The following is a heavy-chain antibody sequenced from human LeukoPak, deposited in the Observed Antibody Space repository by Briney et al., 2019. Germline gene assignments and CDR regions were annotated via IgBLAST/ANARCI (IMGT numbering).Heavy chain of an antibody. CDR1: GFTFSSYG. D-gene: IGHD6-19*01. CDR2: IRYDGSNK. J-gene: IGHJ4*02. Sequence: GGSLRLSCAASGFTFSSYGLHWVRQAPGKGLEWVAFIRYDGSNKFYADSVRGRFTISRDNSKNTLYLQMRSLRSEDTGVYYCAKDRDDYSSVWPEYWGQGTLVTVSS. CDR3: AKDRDDYSSVWPEY. V-gene: IGHV3-30*02.